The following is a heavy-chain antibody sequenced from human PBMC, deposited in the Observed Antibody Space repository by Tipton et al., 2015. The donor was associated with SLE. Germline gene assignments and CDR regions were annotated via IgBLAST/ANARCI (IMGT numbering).Heavy chain of an antibody. J-gene: IGHJ3*02. CDR1: GYTFTGYY. CDR2: INPNSGGT. Sequence: QSGAEVKKPGASVKVSCKASGYTFTGYYMHWVRQAPGQGLEWMGWINPNSGGTNYAQKFQGRVTMTRDTSISTAYMELSRLRSDDTAVFYCARDAVVVPAADAFDIWGQGTLVTVSS. V-gene: IGHV1-2*02. CDR3: ARDAVVVPAADAFDI. D-gene: IGHD2-2*01.